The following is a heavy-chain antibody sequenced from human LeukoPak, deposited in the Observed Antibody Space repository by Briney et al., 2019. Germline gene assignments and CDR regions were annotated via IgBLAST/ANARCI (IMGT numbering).Heavy chain of an antibody. D-gene: IGHD1-26*01. Sequence: SVKVSCKASGGTFSSYAISWVRQAPGQGLEWMGGIIPIFGTANYAQNFQGRVTITADESTSTAYMELSSLRSEDTAVYYCARPYSGSYYRSNYYYYMDVWGKGTTVTVSS. J-gene: IGHJ6*03. CDR1: GGTFSSYA. V-gene: IGHV1-69*01. CDR3: ARPYSGSYYRSNYYYYMDV. CDR2: IIPIFGTA.